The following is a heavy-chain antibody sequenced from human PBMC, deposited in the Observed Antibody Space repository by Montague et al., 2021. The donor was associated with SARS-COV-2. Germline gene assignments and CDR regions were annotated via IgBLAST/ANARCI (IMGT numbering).Heavy chain of an antibody. V-gene: IGHV4-34*01. CDR3: ARRLYSFGSGTYRD. CDR2: INHNGNT. CDR1: GGSFIGHY. J-gene: IGHJ4*02. D-gene: IGHD3-10*01. Sequence: SETLSLTCTVPGGSFIGHYWGWIRQPPGKGLEWIGEINHNGNTQYNPSLKSRLTMSLDTSRTHISLQVTSVTAADTAVYFCARRLYSFGSGTYRDWGQGTLVTVSS.